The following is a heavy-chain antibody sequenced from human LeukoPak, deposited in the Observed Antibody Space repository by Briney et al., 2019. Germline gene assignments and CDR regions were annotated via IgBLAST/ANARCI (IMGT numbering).Heavy chain of an antibody. J-gene: IGHJ6*03. V-gene: IGHV4-61*08. CDR3: ARDGTGWVGNMDV. D-gene: IGHD1-1*01. Sequence: SETLSLTCTVSGGSISSGGYYWSWIRQHPGKGLEWIGYIYYSGSTNYNPSLKSRVTVSVDTSKNQFSLKLSSVTAADTAVYYCARDGTGWVGNMDVWGKGTTVTVSS. CDR2: IYYSGST. CDR1: GGSISSGGYY.